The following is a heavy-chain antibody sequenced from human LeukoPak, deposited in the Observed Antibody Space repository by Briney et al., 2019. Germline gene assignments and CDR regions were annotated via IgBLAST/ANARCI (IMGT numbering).Heavy chain of an antibody. Sequence: GASVKVSCKASRYTFTGYYMHWVRQAPGQGLEWMGWINPNSGGTNYAQKFQGRVTMTRDTSISTAYMELSRLRSDDTAVYYCARGGQYVLHYDSSGYPPRGHWGQGTLVTVSS. CDR2: INPNSGGT. CDR3: ARGGQYVLHYDSSGYPPRGH. J-gene: IGHJ4*02. V-gene: IGHV1-2*02. CDR1: RYTFTGYY. D-gene: IGHD3-22*01.